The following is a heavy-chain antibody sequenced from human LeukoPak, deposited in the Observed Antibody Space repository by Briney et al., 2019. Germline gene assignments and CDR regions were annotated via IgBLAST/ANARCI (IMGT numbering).Heavy chain of an antibody. CDR3: ARKGCTGDCYRFDP. Sequence: ASVKVSCKASGYTFNTYGISWVRQAPGQRPEWMGWIYTDNGNTKYAQKFQGRVTMTTGTSTSTAYMELSSLRSDDTAVYYCARKGCTGDCYRFDPWGQGTLVTVSS. CDR1: GYTFNTYG. D-gene: IGHD2-21*02. J-gene: IGHJ5*02. CDR2: IYTDNGNT. V-gene: IGHV1-18*01.